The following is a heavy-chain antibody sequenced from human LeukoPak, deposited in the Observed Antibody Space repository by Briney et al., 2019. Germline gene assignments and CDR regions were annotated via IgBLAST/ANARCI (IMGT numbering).Heavy chain of an antibody. V-gene: IGHV1-2*02. D-gene: IGHD3-16*01. J-gene: IGHJ4*02. CDR3: ARARVDYVWGSYGHFDY. CDR1: GYTFTGYY. CDR2: INPNSGGT. Sequence: ASVKVSCKSSGYTFTGYYFHWVRQAPGQGLEWMGWINPNSGGTTYAEKFQGRLTMTRDTSISTAYMELSRLRSDDTAVYYCARARVDYVWGSYGHFDYWGQGNLVTVSS.